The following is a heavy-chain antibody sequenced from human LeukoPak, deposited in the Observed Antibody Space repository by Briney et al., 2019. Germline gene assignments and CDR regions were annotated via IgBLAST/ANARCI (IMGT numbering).Heavy chain of an antibody. CDR1: GGSISDYY. CDR2: IYNRGTT. CDR3: AREYSSSLYYYGLDV. J-gene: IGHJ6*02. D-gene: IGHD6-6*01. V-gene: IGHV4-4*08. Sequence: SETLSLTCTVSGGSISDYYWGWIRQPPGKELEWMGYIYNRGTTNYNPSLKSRITMSVDTSKNQFSLKLSSVTAADTAVYYCAREYSSSLYYYGLDVWGQGTTVTVSS.